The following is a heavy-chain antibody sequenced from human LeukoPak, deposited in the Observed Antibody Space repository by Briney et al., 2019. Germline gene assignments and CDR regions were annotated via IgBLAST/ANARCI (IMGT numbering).Heavy chain of an antibody. J-gene: IGHJ4*02. Sequence: GGSLRLSCAASGFTFSSYAMSWVRQAPGKGLGWVSAISGSGGSTYYADSVKGRFTISRDNSKNTLYLQMNSLRAEDTAVYYCAKFGYYYDSSGYGTDYWGQGTLVTVSS. CDR3: AKFGYYYDSSGYGTDY. D-gene: IGHD3-22*01. CDR2: ISGSGGST. CDR1: GFTFSSYA. V-gene: IGHV3-23*01.